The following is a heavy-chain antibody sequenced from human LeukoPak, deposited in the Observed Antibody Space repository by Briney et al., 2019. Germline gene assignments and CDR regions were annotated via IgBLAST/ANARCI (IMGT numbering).Heavy chain of an antibody. CDR1: GFTFSSYS. D-gene: IGHD3-22*01. V-gene: IGHV3-23*01. CDR2: ISGSGGST. J-gene: IGHJ4*02. Sequence: GGSLRLSCAASGFTFSSYSMNWVRQAPGEGLEWVSAISGSGGSTYYADSVKGRFTISRDNSKNTLYLQMNSLRAEDTAVYYCAILDSSGYYNWGQGTLVTVSS. CDR3: AILDSSGYYN.